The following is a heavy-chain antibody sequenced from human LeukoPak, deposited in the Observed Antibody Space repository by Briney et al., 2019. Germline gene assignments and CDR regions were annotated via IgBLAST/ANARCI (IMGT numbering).Heavy chain of an antibody. CDR3: ARDSYYYDDRGSHYYGIDV. J-gene: IGHJ6*02. D-gene: IGHD3-22*01. CDR1: GFTFSSYW. Sequence: GGSLRLSCGASGFTFSSYWMHWVRQAPGKGLVWVSRIKSDGSRTDYADSVKGRFIISRDNAKNTLYLQMSSLRVEDTAVYYCARDSYYYDDRGSHYYGIDVWATGPRSPSP. V-gene: IGHV3-74*01. CDR2: IKSDGSRT.